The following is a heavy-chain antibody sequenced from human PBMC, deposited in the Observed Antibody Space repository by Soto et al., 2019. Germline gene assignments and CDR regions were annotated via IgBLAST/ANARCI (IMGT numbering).Heavy chain of an antibody. CDR1: GGTFSSYA. V-gene: IGHV1-69*01. CDR2: IIPIFGTA. D-gene: IGHD6-13*01. J-gene: IGHJ6*02. Sequence: QVQLVQSGAEVKKAGSSVKVSCKASGGTFSSYAISWVRQAPGQWLEWMGGIIPIFGTANYAQKFQGRVTITADESTSTAYMELSSLRSEDTAVYYCARGSIAAAGSYYYGMDVWGQGTTVTVSS. CDR3: ARGSIAAAGSYYYGMDV.